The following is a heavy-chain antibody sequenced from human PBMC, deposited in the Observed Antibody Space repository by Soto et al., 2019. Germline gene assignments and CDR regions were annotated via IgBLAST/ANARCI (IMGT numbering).Heavy chain of an antibody. D-gene: IGHD3-22*01. CDR3: ASSSGYYFTGYFDY. CDR1: GFTFSSYA. CDR2: ISYDGSNK. Sequence: GGSLRLSCAASGFTFSSYAMHWVRQAPGKGLEWVAVISYDGSNKYYADSVKGRFTISRDNSKNTLYLQMNSLRAEDTAVYYCASSSGYYFTGYFDYWGQGTLVTVSS. J-gene: IGHJ4*02. V-gene: IGHV3-30-3*01.